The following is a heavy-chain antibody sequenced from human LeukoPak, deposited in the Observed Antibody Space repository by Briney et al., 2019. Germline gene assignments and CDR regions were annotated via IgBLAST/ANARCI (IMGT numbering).Heavy chain of an antibody. D-gene: IGHD1-26*01. V-gene: IGHV4-39*07. CDR1: GGSISSSSYY. CDR3: ARGRVGAGDAFDI. J-gene: IGHJ3*02. Sequence: SETLSLTCTVSGGSISSSSYYWGWIRQPPGKGLEWIGEINHSGSTNYNPSLKSRVTISVDTSKNQFSLKLSSVTAADTAVYYCARGRVGAGDAFDIWGQGTMVTVSS. CDR2: INHSGST.